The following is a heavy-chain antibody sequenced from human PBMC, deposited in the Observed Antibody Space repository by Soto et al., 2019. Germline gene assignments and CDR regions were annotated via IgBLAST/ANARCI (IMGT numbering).Heavy chain of an antibody. CDR3: AKRVGTTSSPADY. CDR2: ISGSGATT. J-gene: IGHJ4*02. V-gene: IGHV3-23*01. D-gene: IGHD6-6*01. Sequence: GGSLRLSCAASGFTFDNYAMTWVRQAPGKGLEWVAGISGSGATTYYADSVKGRFTISRDNSKNTLDLQMNSLRVEDTALYYCAKRVGTTSSPADYWGQGTLVTVSS. CDR1: GFTFDNYA.